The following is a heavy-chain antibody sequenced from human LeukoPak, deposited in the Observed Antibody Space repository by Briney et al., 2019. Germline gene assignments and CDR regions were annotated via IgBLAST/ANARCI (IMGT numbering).Heavy chain of an antibody. CDR1: GGSIRSYY. Sequence: SETLSLTCTVSGGSIRSYYWSWIRQPPGKGLEWIAYIYYSGSTNYNPSLKSRVTISVDTSKNQFSLKLSSVTAADTAVYYCARGKPVLRFLEWLPSNWFDPWGQGTLVTVSS. V-gene: IGHV4-59*12. J-gene: IGHJ5*02. D-gene: IGHD3-3*01. CDR2: IYYSGST. CDR3: ARGKPVLRFLEWLPSNWFDP.